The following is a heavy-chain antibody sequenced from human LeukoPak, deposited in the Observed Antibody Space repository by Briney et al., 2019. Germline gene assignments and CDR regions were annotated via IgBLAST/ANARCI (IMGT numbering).Heavy chain of an antibody. D-gene: IGHD3-22*01. J-gene: IGHJ4*02. CDR1: GFTFSSYG. CDR2: ISGSGGST. CDR3: ARGGVVVILYYFDY. V-gene: IGHV3-23*01. Sequence: GGSLRLSCAASGFTFSSYGMSWVRQAPGKGLEWVSAISGSGGSTYYADSVKGRFTISRDNSKNTLYLQMNSLRAEDTAVYYCARGGVVVILYYFDYWGQGTLVTVSS.